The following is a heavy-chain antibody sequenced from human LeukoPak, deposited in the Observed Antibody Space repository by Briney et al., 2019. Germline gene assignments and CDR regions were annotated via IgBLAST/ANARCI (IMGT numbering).Heavy chain of an antibody. CDR3: ARPYYYGSGYYGMDV. J-gene: IGHJ6*02. CDR1: GYTFTSYY. Sequence: ASVKVSCKASGYTFTSYYMHWVRQAPGQGLEWMGIINPSGGSTSYAQKFQGRVTMTRDTSTSTVYMELSSLRSEDTAAYYCARPYYYGSGYYGMDVWGQGTTVTVSS. D-gene: IGHD3-10*01. CDR2: INPSGGST. V-gene: IGHV1-46*01.